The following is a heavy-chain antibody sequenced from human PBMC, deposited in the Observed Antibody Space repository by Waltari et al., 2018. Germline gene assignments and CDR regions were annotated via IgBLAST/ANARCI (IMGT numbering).Heavy chain of an antibody. CDR1: GYTFSPYS. CDR3: ARDARLINFDY. J-gene: IGHJ4*02. CDR2: ISTYHGNP. V-gene: IGHV7-4-1*01. D-gene: IGHD3-16*01. Sequence: QVQLVQSGSELKNPGASVKISCRTSGYTFSPYSINWLRQAPGQGLEWMGYISTYHGNPSYAQGFTGRFVFSLDTSVSTAYLQIDGLRAEDTGLYYCARDARLINFDYWGQGTLVTVSS.